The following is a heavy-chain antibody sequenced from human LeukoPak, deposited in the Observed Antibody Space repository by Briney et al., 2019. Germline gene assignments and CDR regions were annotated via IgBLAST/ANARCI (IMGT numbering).Heavy chain of an antibody. J-gene: IGHJ3*02. D-gene: IGHD1-26*01. V-gene: IGHV3-7*03. CDR1: GLTLSNYW. Sequence: GGSLRLSCVAPGLTLSNYWMSWVRQAPGKGLEWVATIKPDGSEKYYVDSVKGRFTISRDNSKNTLYLQMNSLRAEDTAVYYCARGGSYLSAFDIWGQGTMVTVSS. CDR3: ARGGSYLSAFDI. CDR2: IKPDGSEK.